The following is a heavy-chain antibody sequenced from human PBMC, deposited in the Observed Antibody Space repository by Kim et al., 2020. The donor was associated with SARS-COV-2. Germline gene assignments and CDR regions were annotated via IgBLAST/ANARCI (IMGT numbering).Heavy chain of an antibody. CDR2: INAGNGNT. CDR3: ASGQGRLRYFGDSAQGLFY. V-gene: IGHV1-3*01. Sequence: ASVKVSCKASGYTFTSYAMHWVRQAPGQRLEWMGWINAGNGNTKYSQKFQGRVTITRDTSASTAYMELSSLRSEDTAVYYCASGQGRLRYFGDSAQGLFYWGQGTLVTVSS. D-gene: IGHD3-9*01. CDR1: GYTFTSYA. J-gene: IGHJ4*02.